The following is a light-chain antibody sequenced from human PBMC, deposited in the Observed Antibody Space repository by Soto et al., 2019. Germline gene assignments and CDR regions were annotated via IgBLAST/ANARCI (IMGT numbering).Light chain of an antibody. CDR3: SSYTSSSTLYV. V-gene: IGLV2-14*01. CDR1: SSDVGGYNY. J-gene: IGLJ1*01. Sequence: QSVLTQPASVSGSPGQSITISCTGTSSDVGGYNYVSWYQQHPGIAPKLMIYEVSNRPSGVSNRFSGSKSGNMASLTISGLQAEDEADYYCSSYTSSSTLYVFGTGTKVTVL. CDR2: EVS.